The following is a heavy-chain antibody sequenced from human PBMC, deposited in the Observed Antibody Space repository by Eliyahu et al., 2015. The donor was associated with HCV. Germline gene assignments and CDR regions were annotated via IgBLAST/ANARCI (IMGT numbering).Heavy chain of an antibody. V-gene: IGHV5-51*01. CDR2: IYPGDSDT. D-gene: IGHD2-21*01. CDR3: ARHDGPLQIVNWYFDL. CDR1: GYTFTSYW. J-gene: IGHJ2*01. Sequence: EVQLVQSGAEVKKPGESLKISCKGSGYTFTSYWIGWVRQMPGKGLEWMGIIYPGDSDTRYSPSFQGQVTISADKSSSTAYLQWTSLKASDTAIYYCARHDGPLQIVNWYFDLWGRGTLVTVSS.